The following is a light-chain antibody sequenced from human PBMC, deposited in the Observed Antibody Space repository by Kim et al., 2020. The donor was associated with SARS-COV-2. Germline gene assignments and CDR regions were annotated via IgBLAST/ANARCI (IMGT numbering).Light chain of an antibody. CDR3: SLNYAGGRM. V-gene: IGLV7-46*01. CDR1: TGLVTSNQW. J-gene: IGLJ2*01. Sequence: QAVVTQEPSLTVSPGGTVTPTCGSNTGLVTSNQWPYWVQQKPGQVPRTLIYDTNNKHSRTPARFSGSLFAGKAPLTLSGAQPDDEADYFCSLNYAGGRMLGGGTQLTVL. CDR2: DTN.